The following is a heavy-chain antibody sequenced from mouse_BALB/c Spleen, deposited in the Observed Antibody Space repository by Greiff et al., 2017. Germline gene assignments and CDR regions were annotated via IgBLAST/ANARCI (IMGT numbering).Heavy chain of an antibody. CDR3: ARHNYGYGLDY. J-gene: IGHJ2*01. Sequence: EVKLVESGGDLVKPGGSLKLSCAASGFTFSSYGMSWVRQTPDKRLEWVATISSGGSYTYYPDSVKGRFTISRDNAKNTLYLQMSSLKSEDTAMYYCARHNYGYGLDYWGQGTTLTVSS. V-gene: IGHV5-6*01. CDR2: ISSGGSYT. D-gene: IGHD1-2*01. CDR1: GFTFSSYG.